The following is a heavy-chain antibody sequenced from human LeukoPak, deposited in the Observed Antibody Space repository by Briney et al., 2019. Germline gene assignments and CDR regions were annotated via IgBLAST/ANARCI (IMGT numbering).Heavy chain of an antibody. CDR2: IKRKTDGGTT. V-gene: IGHV3-15*01. J-gene: IGHJ4*02. Sequence: KPGGSLRLSCAASGVTFSNAWMSWVRQAPGKGLEWVGRIKRKTDGGTTDYAAPVKGRFTISRDDSKNTLYLQMNSLKNEDTAVYYCTTVGYDSSGFGYWGQGTLVTVSS. D-gene: IGHD3-22*01. CDR1: GVTFSNAW. CDR3: TTVGYDSSGFGY.